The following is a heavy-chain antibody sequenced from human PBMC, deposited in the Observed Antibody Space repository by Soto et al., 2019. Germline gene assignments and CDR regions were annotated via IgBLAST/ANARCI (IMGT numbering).Heavy chain of an antibody. V-gene: IGHV3-9*01. CDR3: AKDQNSGYPTAPYFDY. CDR1: GFTFDDYA. D-gene: IGHD5-12*01. CDR2: ISWNSGSI. Sequence: EVQLVESGGGLVQPGRSLRLSCAASGFTFDDYAMHWVRQAPGKGLEWVSGISWNSGSIGYADSVKGRFTISRDNXKXXLYLQMNSLRAEDTALYYCAKDQNSGYPTAPYFDYWGQGTLVTVSS. J-gene: IGHJ4*02.